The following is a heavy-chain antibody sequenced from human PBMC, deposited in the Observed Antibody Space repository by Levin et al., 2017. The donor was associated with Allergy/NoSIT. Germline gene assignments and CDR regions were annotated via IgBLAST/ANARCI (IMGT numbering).Heavy chain of an antibody. J-gene: IGHJ4*02. D-gene: IGHD3-9*01. CDR1: GGSISTDNW. CDR3: ATVEGLFCSGVSCSYSFHY. V-gene: IGHV4-4*02. Sequence: KSSETLSLTCAVSGGSISTDNWWSWIRQPPGKGLEWIGEIYRSGDTNHNPSLRSRVTMSVDKSKNHFSLTLSSVTAADTAVYYCATVEGLFCSGVSCSYSFHYWGQGALVTVSS. CDR2: IYRSGDT.